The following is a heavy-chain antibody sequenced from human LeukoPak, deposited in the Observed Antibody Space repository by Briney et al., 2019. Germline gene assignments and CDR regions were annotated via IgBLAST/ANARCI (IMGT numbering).Heavy chain of an antibody. J-gene: IGHJ4*02. V-gene: IGHV3-7*01. CDR1: GFTFSNYW. CDR2: IKQDGTEK. Sequence: GGSLRLSCAASGFTFSNYWMTWVRQAPGKGLEWVANIKQDGTEKYYVDSVKGRFTISRDNAENSLYLQMNSLRAEDTAVYYCTRDTGCPGGTCYSFYDYWGQGTLVTVSS. D-gene: IGHD2-15*01. CDR3: TRDTGCPGGTCYSFYDY.